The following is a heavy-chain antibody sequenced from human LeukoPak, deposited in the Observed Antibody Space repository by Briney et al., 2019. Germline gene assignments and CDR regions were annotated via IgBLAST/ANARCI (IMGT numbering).Heavy chain of an antibody. V-gene: IGHV3-48*01. Sequence: PGGSLRPSCAASGFTFSSYSMNWVRQAPGKGLEWVSSISSSSSTIYYADSVKGRFTISRDNAKNSLYLQMNSLRAEDTAVYYCARDPTYYYDSSGPNWGQGTLVTVSS. CDR1: GFTFSSYS. CDR3: ARDPTYYYDSSGPN. J-gene: IGHJ4*02. D-gene: IGHD3-22*01. CDR2: ISSSSSTI.